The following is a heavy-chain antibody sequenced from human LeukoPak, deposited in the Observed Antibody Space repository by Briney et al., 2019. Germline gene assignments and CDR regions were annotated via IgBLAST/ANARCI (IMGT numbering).Heavy chain of an antibody. J-gene: IGHJ4*02. CDR2: ISPNSGGT. CDR1: GYTFTDYY. Sequence: ASVKVSCKGSGYTFTDYYMHWVRQAPGQGLEWVGWISPNSGGTNYAQKFQGRVTMTRDTSISAVYMELSRLRSDDTAVYYCARNFDFWSGYYGLGMDSWGQGTPVSVSS. V-gene: IGHV1-2*02. D-gene: IGHD3-3*01. CDR3: ARNFDFWSGYYGLGMDS.